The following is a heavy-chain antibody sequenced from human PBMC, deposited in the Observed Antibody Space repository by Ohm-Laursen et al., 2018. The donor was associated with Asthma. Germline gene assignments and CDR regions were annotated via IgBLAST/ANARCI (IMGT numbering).Heavy chain of an antibody. CDR1: GFTFSSYG. D-gene: IGHD3-10*01. V-gene: IGHV3-30*18. CDR3: AKEGGSGSYSEIDY. J-gene: IGHJ4*02. Sequence: SLRLSCVASGFTFSSYGMHWVRQAPGKGLEWVAVISYDGSNKYYADSVKGRFTISRDNSKNTLYLQMNSLRAEDTAVYYCAKEGGSGSYSEIDYWGQGTLVTVSS. CDR2: ISYDGSNK.